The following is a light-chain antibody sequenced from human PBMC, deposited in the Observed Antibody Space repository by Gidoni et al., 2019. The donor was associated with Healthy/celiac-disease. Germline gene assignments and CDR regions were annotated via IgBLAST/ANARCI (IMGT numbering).Light chain of an antibody. CDR3: QQSYSTPYT. Sequence: DIQMTQSPSSLSASPGDRVTITCRASQSISSYLNWYQQKPGKAPKLLIYAASSLQSGVPSRFSGSGSGTDFTLTISSLQPEDFATYYCQQSYSTPYTFGQGTKLEIK. V-gene: IGKV1-39*01. CDR1: QSISSY. CDR2: AAS. J-gene: IGKJ2*01.